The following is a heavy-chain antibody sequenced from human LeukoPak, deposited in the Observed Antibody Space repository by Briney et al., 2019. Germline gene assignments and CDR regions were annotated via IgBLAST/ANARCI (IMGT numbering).Heavy chain of an antibody. Sequence: NPGGSLRLSCAASGFTFSSYGMHWVRQAPGKGLEWVSAISTDSGYIYYADSVKGRFTISRDNAKNSVSLQMNSLRAEDTAVYYCARIFRYQMVDYYALDVWGQGTTVTVSS. V-gene: IGHV3-21*01. J-gene: IGHJ6*02. CDR2: ISTDSGYI. CDR3: ARIFRYQMVDYYALDV. CDR1: GFTFSSYG. D-gene: IGHD2-2*01.